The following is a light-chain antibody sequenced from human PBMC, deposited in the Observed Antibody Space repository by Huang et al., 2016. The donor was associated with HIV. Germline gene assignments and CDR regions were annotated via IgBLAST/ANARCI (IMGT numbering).Light chain of an antibody. V-gene: IGKV2-29*02. CDR1: QSLLQSDGKTS. Sequence: DIVLTQTPLFLSVTPGQPASISCKSSQSLLQSDGKTSLCWYLQKPGQSPQLLIYETSSRFSGVPDRFIGSGSGTDFTLKISRVEAEDVGVYYCMQGAHLPWTFGQGTKVEIK. J-gene: IGKJ1*01. CDR3: MQGAHLPWT. CDR2: ETS.